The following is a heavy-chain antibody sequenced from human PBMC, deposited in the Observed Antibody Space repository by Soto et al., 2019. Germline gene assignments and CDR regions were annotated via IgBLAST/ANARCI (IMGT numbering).Heavy chain of an antibody. CDR2: ISYDGSDK. J-gene: IGHJ4*02. V-gene: IGHV3-30*18. CDR3: AKALGELSPESYDY. D-gene: IGHD3-16*02. CDR1: GFTFSSYA. Sequence: QEQLVESGGGVVQPGRSLSLSCAASGFTFSSYAMHWVRQAPGKGLEWVAVISYDGSDKYHADSVKGRFTISRDNSKNTLNLQMNSLRADDTAVYYCAKALGELSPESYDYWGQGTLITVSS.